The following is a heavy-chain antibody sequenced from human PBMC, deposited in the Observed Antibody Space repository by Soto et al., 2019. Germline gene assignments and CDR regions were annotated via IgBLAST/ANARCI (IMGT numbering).Heavy chain of an antibody. V-gene: IGHV3-15*01. CDR1: GFTFSNAW. Sequence: GGSLRLSCAASGFTFSNAWMSWVRQAPGKGLEWVGRIKSKTDGGTTDYAAPVKGRFTISRDDSKNTLYLQMNSLKTEDTAVYYCTTDINHNYYDSSGYYYFDYLGQGTLVTVSS. CDR2: IKSKTDGGTT. CDR3: TTDINHNYYDSSGYYYFDY. J-gene: IGHJ4*02. D-gene: IGHD3-22*01.